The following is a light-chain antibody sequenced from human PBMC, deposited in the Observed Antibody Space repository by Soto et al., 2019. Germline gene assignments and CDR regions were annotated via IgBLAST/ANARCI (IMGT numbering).Light chain of an antibody. CDR2: EVT. Sequence: QSVLTQPPSASGSPGHSVTISCTETSSDVGGYNYVGYNYVSWYQQHPGKAPKLMIYEVTKRPSGVPDRFSGSKSGNTASLTVSGLQAEDEADYYCTSYAGSNIYVFGAGTKVTVL. CDR1: SSDVGGYNYVGYNY. J-gene: IGLJ1*01. V-gene: IGLV2-8*01. CDR3: TSYAGSNIYV.